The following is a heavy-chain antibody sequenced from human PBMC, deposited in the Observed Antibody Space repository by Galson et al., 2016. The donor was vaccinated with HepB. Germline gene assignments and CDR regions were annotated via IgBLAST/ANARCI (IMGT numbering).Heavy chain of an antibody. V-gene: IGHV3-30*18. CDR3: AKNPINKNYFCMDL. J-gene: IGHJ6*03. Sequence: SLRLSCATSGFTFRSYAMHWVRQAPGKGLDWVSLISYDGSNQYYADSVKGRFSISRDNLRATVYLHMNSLRGEDTAVYYCAKNPINKNYFCMDLWGTGTTVIVSS. D-gene: IGHD1/OR15-1a*01. CDR2: ISYDGSNQ. CDR1: GFTFRSYA.